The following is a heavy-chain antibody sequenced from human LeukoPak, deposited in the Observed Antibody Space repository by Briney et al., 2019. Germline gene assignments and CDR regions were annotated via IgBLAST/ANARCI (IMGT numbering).Heavy chain of an antibody. J-gene: IGHJ6*02. CDR3: TRLDYGDLYYYGMDV. Sequence: GGSLRLSCVASGFTFSSYAMSWVRQASGKGLEWVGHIRSKPNNYATAYAASVKGRFTISRDDSKNTAYLQMNSLKTEDTAIYYCTRLDYGDLYYYGMDVWGQGTTVTVSS. D-gene: IGHD4-17*01. CDR2: IRSKPNNYAT. V-gene: IGHV3-73*01. CDR1: GFTFSSYA.